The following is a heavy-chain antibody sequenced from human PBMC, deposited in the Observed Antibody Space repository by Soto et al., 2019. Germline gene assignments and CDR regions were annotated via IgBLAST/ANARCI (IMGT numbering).Heavy chain of an antibody. V-gene: IGHV3-73*01. CDR3: SGGQNDYNYYYYYPMDV. J-gene: IGHJ6*02. CDR1: GFTFSGSA. D-gene: IGHD4-4*01. CDR2: IRSKPNNYAT. Sequence: GGSLRLSCAASGFTFSGSAMHWVRQAPGKGLEWVGRIRSKPNNYATAYAASVKGRFGISRDDSKNTAYLQVNGLKAEDTTVYYCSGGQNDYNYYYYYPMDVWGRGTTVTVSS.